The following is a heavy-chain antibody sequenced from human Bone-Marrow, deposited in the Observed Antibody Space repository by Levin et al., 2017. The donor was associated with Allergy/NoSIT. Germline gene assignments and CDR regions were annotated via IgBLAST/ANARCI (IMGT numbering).Heavy chain of an antibody. CDR2: ISYDGTEE. V-gene: IGHV3-30*18. D-gene: IGHD5-24*01. CDR1: GFAFSSYG. J-gene: IGHJ4*02. Sequence: SCAASGFAFSSYGMHWVRQAPGKGLEWVAVISYDGTEEFYVDSVKGRFTISRDNSNNTLYVQMNSLRPEDTAIYYCAKDLNAYNLWFVFDSWGLGTLVTVSS. CDR3: AKDLNAYNLWFVFDS.